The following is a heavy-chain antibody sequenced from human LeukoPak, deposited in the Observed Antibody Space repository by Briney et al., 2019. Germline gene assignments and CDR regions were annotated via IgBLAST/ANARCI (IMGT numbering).Heavy chain of an antibody. CDR2: IKQDGSEK. J-gene: IGHJ4*02. CDR1: GFTFSSYW. Sequence: GGSLRLSCAASGFTFSSYWMSWVRQATGKGLECVANIKQDGSEKYYVDSVKGRFTISRDNSKNTLHLQMSSLRPEDTAVYFCVKRGRTSDYAYDYWGQGSLVTVSS. D-gene: IGHD4-17*01. CDR3: VKRGRTSDYAYDY. V-gene: IGHV3-7*02.